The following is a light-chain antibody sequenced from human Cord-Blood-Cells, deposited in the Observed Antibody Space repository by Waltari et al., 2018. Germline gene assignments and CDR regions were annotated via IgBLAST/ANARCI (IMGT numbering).Light chain of an antibody. Sequence: DIHMTQSPSSLSASVGDRVTINCRASQSISSYLNWYQQKPGKAPKLLIYAASSLQSGVPSRFSGSGSGTDFTLTISSLQPEDFATYYCQQSYSTPLTFGGGTKLEIK. J-gene: IGKJ4*01. V-gene: IGKV1-39*01. CDR3: QQSYSTPLT. CDR2: AAS. CDR1: QSISSY.